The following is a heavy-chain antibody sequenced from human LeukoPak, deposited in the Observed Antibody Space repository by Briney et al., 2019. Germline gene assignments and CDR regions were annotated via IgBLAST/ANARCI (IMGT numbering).Heavy chain of an antibody. D-gene: IGHD4-17*01. J-gene: IGHJ4*02. CDR3: ARLSTVTTGSDY. V-gene: IGHV4-39*01. CDR1: SGSISTSIYY. Sequence: SETLSLTCTVSSGSISTSIYYWGWIRQPPGKGLEWIGSVYYSGTTYYNPSLKSRVSISVDTSQNQLSLKLSSVTAADTAVYYCARLSTVTTGSDYWGQGTLVTVSS. CDR2: VYYSGTT.